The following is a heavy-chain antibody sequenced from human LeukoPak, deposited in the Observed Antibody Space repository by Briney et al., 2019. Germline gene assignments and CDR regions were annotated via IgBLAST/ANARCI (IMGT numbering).Heavy chain of an antibody. V-gene: IGHV3-21*01. J-gene: IGHJ3*02. CDR3: ARSDGDYGIGAFDI. Sequence: GGSLRLSCAASGFTFSSYSMNWVRQAPGKGLEWVSSVSSSSSYIYYADSVKGRFTISRDNAKNSLYLQMNSLRAEDTAVYYCARSDGDYGIGAFDIWGQGTMVTVSS. CDR2: VSSSSSYI. CDR1: GFTFSSYS. D-gene: IGHD4-17*01.